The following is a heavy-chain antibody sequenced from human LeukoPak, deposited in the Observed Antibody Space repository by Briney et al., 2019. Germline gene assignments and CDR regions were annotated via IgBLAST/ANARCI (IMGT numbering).Heavy chain of an antibody. J-gene: IGHJ4*02. V-gene: IGHV1-2*02. CDR1: GYTFTGYY. D-gene: IGHD1-26*01. CDR2: INPNSGGT. CDR3: ARDEGAPRSLYYFDY. Sequence: ASVKVSCKASGYTFTGYYMHWVRQAPGQGFEWMGWINPNSGGTNYAQKFQGRVTMARDTSISTAYMELSRLRSDDTAVYYCARDEGAPRSLYYFDYWGQGTLVTVSS.